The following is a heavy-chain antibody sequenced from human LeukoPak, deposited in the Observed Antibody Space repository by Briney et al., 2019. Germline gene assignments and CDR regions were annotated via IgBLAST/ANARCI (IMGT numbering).Heavy chain of an antibody. CDR1: GGSISSNTYY. CDR3: VRVGRRIAARPGFDP. V-gene: IGHV4-39*07. D-gene: IGHD6-6*01. CDR2: IYYSGST. J-gene: IGHJ5*02. Sequence: SETLSLTCTVSGGSISSNTYYWGWIRQPPGKGLEWIGSIYYSGSTYYNPSLKSRATISVDTSKNQFSLKLTSVTAADTAVYYCVRVGRRIAARPGFDPWGQGTLVTVSS.